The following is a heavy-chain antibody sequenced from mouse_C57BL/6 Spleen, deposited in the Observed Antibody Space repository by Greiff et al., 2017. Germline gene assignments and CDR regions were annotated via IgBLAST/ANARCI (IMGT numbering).Heavy chain of an antibody. Sequence: EVKVVESGGGLVQPGGSLSLSCAASGFTFTDYYMSWVRQPPGKALEWLGFIRNKANGYTTEYSASVKGRFTISRDNSQSILYLQMNALRAEDSATYYCARYKAPQGYFDYWGQGTTLTVSS. CDR1: GFTFTDYY. V-gene: IGHV7-3*01. CDR2: IRNKANGYTT. J-gene: IGHJ2*01. CDR3: ARYKAPQGYFDY.